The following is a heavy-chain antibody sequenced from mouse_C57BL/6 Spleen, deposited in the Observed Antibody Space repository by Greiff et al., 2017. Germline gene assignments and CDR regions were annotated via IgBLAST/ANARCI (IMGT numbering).Heavy chain of an antibody. J-gene: IGHJ3*01. Sequence: VQLQQSGAELVKPGASVKLSCKASGYTFTSYWMHWVKQRPGRGLEWIGRIDPNSGGTKYNEKFKSKATLTGDKPSSTAYMQLSILTSEDSAVYYCARGTPWFAYWGQGTLVTVSA. V-gene: IGHV1-72*01. CDR2: IDPNSGGT. CDR3: ARGTPWFAY. CDR1: GYTFTSYW.